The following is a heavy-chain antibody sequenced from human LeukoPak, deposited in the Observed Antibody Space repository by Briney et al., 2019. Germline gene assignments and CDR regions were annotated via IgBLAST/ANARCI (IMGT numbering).Heavy chain of an antibody. CDR3: ARDILTGSRPFPFDY. CDR2: ISSSSSYI. V-gene: IGHV3-11*06. J-gene: IGHJ4*02. Sequence: GGSLRLSCAASGFTFSDYYMSWIRQAPGKGLEWVSSISSSSSYIYYADSVKGRFTISRDNAKNSLYLQMNSLRAEDTAVYYCARDILTGSRPFPFDYWGQGTLVTVSS. CDR1: GFTFSDYY. D-gene: IGHD3-9*01.